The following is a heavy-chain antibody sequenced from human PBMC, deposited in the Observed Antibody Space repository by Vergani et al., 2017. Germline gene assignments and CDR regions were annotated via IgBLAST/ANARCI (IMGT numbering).Heavy chain of an antibody. CDR1: GGTFSSYA. V-gene: IGHV1-69*01. Sequence: QVQLVQSGAEVKKPGSSVKVSCKASGGTFSSYAISWVRQAPGQGLEWMGGLIPIFGTANYAQKFQGRVTITADESTSTVYMELSSLRSEDTAVYYCASYFYDFQDNSGFDPWGQGTLVTVSS. J-gene: IGHJ5*02. D-gene: IGHD3-22*01. CDR3: ASYFYDFQDNSGFDP. CDR2: LIPIFGTA.